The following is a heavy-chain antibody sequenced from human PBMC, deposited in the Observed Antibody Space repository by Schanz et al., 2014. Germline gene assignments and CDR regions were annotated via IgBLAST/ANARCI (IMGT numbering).Heavy chain of an antibody. J-gene: IGHJ4*02. CDR3: ARAANSGYLNY. CDR1: GGSISSSNW. Sequence: QVQLQESGPGLVKPSGTLSLTCAVSGGSISSSNWWSWVRQPPGKGLEWIGEIYHSGSTNYNPSHKSRVTISVEKSKNHFSLKRSSVTAADTAVYYCARAANSGYLNYWGQGTLVTVSS. V-gene: IGHV4-4*02. D-gene: IGHD1-26*01. CDR2: IYHSGST.